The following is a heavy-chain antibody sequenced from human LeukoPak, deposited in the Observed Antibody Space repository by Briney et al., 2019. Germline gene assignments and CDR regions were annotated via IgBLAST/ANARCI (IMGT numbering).Heavy chain of an antibody. D-gene: IGHD3-9*01. Sequence: PRGSLRLSCAASGFTFDDYGMSWVRQAPGKGLEWVSGINWNGGSTGYADSVKGRFTISRDNAKNSLYLQVNSLRAEDTALYHCARGRGVLRYFDWERADHAFDIWGQGTMVTVSS. CDR3: ARGRGVLRYFDWERADHAFDI. J-gene: IGHJ3*02. V-gene: IGHV3-20*01. CDR1: GFTFDDYG. CDR2: INWNGGST.